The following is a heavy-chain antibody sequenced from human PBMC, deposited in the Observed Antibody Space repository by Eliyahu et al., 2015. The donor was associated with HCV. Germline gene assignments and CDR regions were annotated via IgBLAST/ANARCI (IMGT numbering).Heavy chain of an antibody. CDR2: IRYDGSNK. J-gene: IGHJ4*02. V-gene: IGHV3-30*02. CDR3: AKDLGGYIWGSYRHELGFDY. D-gene: IGHD3-16*02. CDR1: GFTFSSYG. Sequence: GGGVVQPGGSLXLSCAASGFTFSSYGMHWVRQAPGKGLEWVAFIRYDGSNKYYADSVKGRFTISRDNSKNTLYLQMNSLRAEDTAVYYCAKDLGGYIWGSYRHELGFDYWGQGTLVTVSS.